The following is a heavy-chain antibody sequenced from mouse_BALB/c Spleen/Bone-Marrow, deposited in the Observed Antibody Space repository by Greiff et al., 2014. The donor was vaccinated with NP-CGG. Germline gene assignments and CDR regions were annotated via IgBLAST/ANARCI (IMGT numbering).Heavy chain of an antibody. CDR2: IDPANGNT. J-gene: IGHJ4*01. Sequence: EVHLVESGAELVKPGASVKLSCTASGFNIKDTYMHWVKQRPEQGLEWIERIDPANGNTKYDPKFQGKATITADTSSNTAYLQLSSLTSEDTAVYYCARWEYYAMDYWGQGTSVTVSS. D-gene: IGHD4-1*01. CDR3: ARWEYYAMDY. V-gene: IGHV14-3*02. CDR1: GFNIKDTY.